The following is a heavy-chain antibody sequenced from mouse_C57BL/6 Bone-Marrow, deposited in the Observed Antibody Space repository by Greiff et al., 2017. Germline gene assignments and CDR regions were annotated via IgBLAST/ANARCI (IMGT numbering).Heavy chain of an antibody. V-gene: IGHV1-66*01. CDR2: IYPGSGNT. Sequence: VKLVESGPELVKPGASVKISCKASGYSFTSYYIHWVKQRPGQGLEWIGWIYPGSGNTKYNEKFKGKATLTADTSSSTAYMQLSSLTSEDSAVYYCARNDYLDYWGQGTTLTVSS. J-gene: IGHJ2*01. CDR1: GYSFTSYY. CDR3: ARNDYLDY. D-gene: IGHD2-3*01.